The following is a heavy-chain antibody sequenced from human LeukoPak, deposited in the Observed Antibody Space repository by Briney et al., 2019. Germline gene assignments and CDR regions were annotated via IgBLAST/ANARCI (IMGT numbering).Heavy chain of an antibody. V-gene: IGHV4-4*02. CDR2: IYHSGST. J-gene: IGHJ3*02. CDR3: ARRRNDAFDI. CDR1: GGSISSSYW. Sequence: SGTLSLTCGVSGGSISSSYWWSWVRQSPGKGLEWIGEIYHSGSTNYNPSLKSRVTISVDQSKNQFSLKLNSVTAADTAVYYCARRRNDAFDIWGQGTMVTVSS.